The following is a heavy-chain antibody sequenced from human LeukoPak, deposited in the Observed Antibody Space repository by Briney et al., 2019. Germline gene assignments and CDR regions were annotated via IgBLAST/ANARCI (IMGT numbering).Heavy chain of an antibody. CDR1: GFTFSNYW. CDR2: IKYYGSEK. CDR3: ASALPADHFDY. J-gene: IGHJ4*02. Sequence: PGGSLRLSCAASGFTFSNYWMSWVRQAPGKGLEWVANIKYYGSEKYYADSVRGRFTISRDNAKNSLYPQMNSLRAEDTAVYYCASALPADHFDYWGQGTLVTVSS. V-gene: IGHV3-7*01.